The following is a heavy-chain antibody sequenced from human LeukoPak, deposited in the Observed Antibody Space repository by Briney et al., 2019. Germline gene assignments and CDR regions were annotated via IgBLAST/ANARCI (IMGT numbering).Heavy chain of an antibody. Sequence: PSETLSLTCTVSGGSISSGGYYWSWIRQPPGKGLEWIGYIYHSGSTYYNPSLKSRVTISVDRSKSQFSLKLSSVTAADTAVYYCARVGELNYDYVWGSYRPEYYFDYWGQGTLVTVSS. J-gene: IGHJ4*02. CDR3: ARVGELNYDYVWGSYRPEYYFDY. D-gene: IGHD3-16*02. V-gene: IGHV4-30-2*01. CDR1: GGSISSGGYY. CDR2: IYHSGST.